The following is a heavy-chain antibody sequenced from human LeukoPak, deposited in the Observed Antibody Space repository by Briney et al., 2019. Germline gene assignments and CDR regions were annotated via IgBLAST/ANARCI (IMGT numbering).Heavy chain of an antibody. J-gene: IGHJ4*02. V-gene: IGHV3-23*01. D-gene: IGHD2-21*01. CDR2: ISGSGGST. CDR3: ARNIPVTRWGY. CDR1: GFTFSSYA. Sequence: GGSLRLSYAASGFTFSSYAMSWVRQAPGKRLEWVSAISGSGGSTYYADSVKGRFTISRDNSKNTLYLQMNSLRAEDTAVYYCARNIPVTRWGYWGQGTLVTVSS.